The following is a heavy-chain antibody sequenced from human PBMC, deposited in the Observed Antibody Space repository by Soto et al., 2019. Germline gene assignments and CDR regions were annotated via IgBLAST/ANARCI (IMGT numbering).Heavy chain of an antibody. D-gene: IGHD3-9*01. CDR1: GYTFTSYA. Sequence: ASVKVSCKASGYTFTSYAMHWVRQAPGQRLEWMGWINAGNVNTGYSQKFQGRVTMTRNTSISKAYMELSCLRSEDTAVYYCARVKINRRYGILTGYLKTYNWFDPWGQGTLVTVSS. V-gene: IGHV1-3*01. J-gene: IGHJ5*02. CDR3: ARVKINRRYGILTGYLKTYNWFDP. CDR2: INAGNVNT.